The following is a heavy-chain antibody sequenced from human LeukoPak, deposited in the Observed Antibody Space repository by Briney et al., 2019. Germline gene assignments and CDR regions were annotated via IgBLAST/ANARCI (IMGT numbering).Heavy chain of an antibody. Sequence: GASVKVSCKASGGTFSSYAISWVRQAPGQGLERKGGIIPIFGTANYAQKFQGRVTITTDESTSTAYMELSSLRSEDTAVYYCARSEYSSGWDGFYYYMDVWGKGTTVTVSS. CDR1: GGTFSSYA. D-gene: IGHD6-19*01. CDR2: IIPIFGTA. J-gene: IGHJ6*03. CDR3: ARSEYSSGWDGFYYYMDV. V-gene: IGHV1-69*05.